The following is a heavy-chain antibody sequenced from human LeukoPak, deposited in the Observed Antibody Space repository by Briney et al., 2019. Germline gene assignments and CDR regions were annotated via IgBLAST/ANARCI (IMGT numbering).Heavy chain of an antibody. V-gene: IGHV3-21*01. Sequence: PGGSLRLSCAASGFTFSSYSMNWVRQAPGKGLEWVSSISSSSSYIYYADSVKGRFTISRDNAKNSLYLRMNSLRAEDTAVYYCARANCSSTSCPDYWGQGTLVTVSS. J-gene: IGHJ4*02. D-gene: IGHD2-2*01. CDR3: ARANCSSTSCPDY. CDR1: GFTFSSYS. CDR2: ISSSSSYI.